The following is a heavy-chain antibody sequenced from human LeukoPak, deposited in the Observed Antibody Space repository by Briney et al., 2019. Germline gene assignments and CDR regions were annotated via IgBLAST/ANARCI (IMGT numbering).Heavy chain of an antibody. J-gene: IGHJ4*02. D-gene: IGHD4-17*01. V-gene: IGHV3-15*01. CDR3: TTSYWPYGDYYFDY. Sequence: PGGSLRLSCAASGFTFTNYAMSWVRQAPGKGLEWVGRIKSKTDGGTTDYAAPVKGRFTISRDDSKNTLYLQMNSLKAEDTAVYYCTTSYWPYGDYYFDYWGQGTLVTVSS. CDR2: IKSKTDGGTT. CDR1: GFTFTNYA.